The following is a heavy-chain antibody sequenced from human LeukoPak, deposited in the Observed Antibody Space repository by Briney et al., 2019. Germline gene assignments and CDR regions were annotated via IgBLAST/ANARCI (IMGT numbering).Heavy chain of an antibody. CDR2: FYHSGST. CDR3: ARFAGGSSGYFYYMDV. Sequence: SETLSLTCTVSGYSISNGYYWGWIRQPPGKGLEWIGSFYHSGSTYYNPSLKSRVTISVDTSKNQFSLNLSSVTAADTAVYYCARFAGGSSGYFYYMDVWGKGTMVTVS. D-gene: IGHD6-19*01. V-gene: IGHV4-38-2*02. J-gene: IGHJ6*03. CDR1: GYSISNGYY.